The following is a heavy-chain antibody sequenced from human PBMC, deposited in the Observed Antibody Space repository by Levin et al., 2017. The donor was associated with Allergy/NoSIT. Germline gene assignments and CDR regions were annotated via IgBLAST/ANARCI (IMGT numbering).Heavy chain of an antibody. D-gene: IGHD6-19*01. CDR2: ISGSGGST. CDR1: GFTFSSYA. V-gene: IGHV3-23*01. J-gene: IGHJ4*02. CDR3: AKDPRGVQWLVPPYYFDY. Sequence: GESLKISCAASGFTFSSYAMSWVRQAPGKGLEWVSAISGSGGSTYYADSVKGRFTISRDNSKNTLYLQMNSLRAEDTAVYYCAKDPRGVQWLVPPYYFDYWGQGTLVTVSS.